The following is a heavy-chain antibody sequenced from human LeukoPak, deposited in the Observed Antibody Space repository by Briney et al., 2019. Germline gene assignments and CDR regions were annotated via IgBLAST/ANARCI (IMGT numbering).Heavy chain of an antibody. CDR2: MSGSGYYT. J-gene: IGHJ6*03. CDR1: GLAFSDVW. V-gene: IGHV3-23*01. D-gene: IGHD3-3*01. CDR3: AKMEGQRLYDYCMDV. Sequence: GGSLRLSCAASGLAFSDVWMTWVRQAPGKGLEWVSAMSGSGYYTYYVESVKGRFTISRDNSKNTLYLHMNSLRADDTAVYYCAKMEGQRLYDYCMDVWGRGTTVTVSS.